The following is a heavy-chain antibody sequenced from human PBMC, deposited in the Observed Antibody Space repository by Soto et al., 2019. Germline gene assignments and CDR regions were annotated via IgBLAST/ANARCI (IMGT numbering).Heavy chain of an antibody. CDR1: GFTFTNYG. J-gene: IGHJ2*01. CDR2: IDTRGNYI. CDR3: TRAPSGDTLVRGPYYSFDL. V-gene: IGHV3-21*01. Sequence: PGGSLRLSCAVSGFTFTNYGMNWVRQAPGKGLEWVSSIDTRGNYIYYVDSVRGRCTIFRDNANNLLYLQMNSLRAEDTDVYSCTRAPSGDTLVRGPYYSFDLWGRGTLVTVSS. D-gene: IGHD3-10*01.